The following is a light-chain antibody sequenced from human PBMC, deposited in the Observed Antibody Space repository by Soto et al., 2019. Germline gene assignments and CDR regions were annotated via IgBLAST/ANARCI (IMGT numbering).Light chain of an antibody. J-gene: IGKJ4*01. Sequence: DIQMTQSPSSVSAFVGDRVTITFRASQDISSWLAWYQQKPGKGPKLLIHATSSLGSGVPSRFSGSGSGPDFTLIISSLQPEEFATYYCQPANSHPLTFGGGTKVEIK. CDR1: QDISSW. CDR2: ATS. V-gene: IGKV1-12*01. CDR3: QPANSHPLT.